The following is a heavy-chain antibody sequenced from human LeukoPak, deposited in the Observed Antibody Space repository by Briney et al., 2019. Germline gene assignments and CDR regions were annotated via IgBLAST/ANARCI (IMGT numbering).Heavy chain of an antibody. D-gene: IGHD3-3*01. CDR1: GGSISSYY. Sequence: SETLSLTCTVSGGSISSYYWSWIRQPPGKGLEWIGYIYYSGSTNHNPSLKSRVTISVDTSKNQFSLKLSSVTAADTAVYYCARESMSGNWFDPWGQGTLVTVSS. CDR2: IYYSGST. J-gene: IGHJ5*02. CDR3: ARESMSGNWFDP. V-gene: IGHV4-59*01.